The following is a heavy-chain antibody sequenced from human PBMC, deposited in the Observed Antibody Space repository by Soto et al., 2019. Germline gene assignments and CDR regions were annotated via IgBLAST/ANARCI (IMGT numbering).Heavy chain of an antibody. CDR2: ISAYNGNT. J-gene: IGHJ4*02. CDR3: ARDLVGGYDFYSSGWYFGY. Sequence: XSVKVSCKASGYTFTSYGISWVRQAPGQGLEWMGWISAYNGNTNYAQKLQGRVTMTTDTSTSTAYMELRSLRSDDTAVYYCARDLVGGYDFYSSGWYFGYWGQGTLVTAPQ. CDR1: GYTFTSYG. V-gene: IGHV1-18*04. D-gene: IGHD6-19*01.